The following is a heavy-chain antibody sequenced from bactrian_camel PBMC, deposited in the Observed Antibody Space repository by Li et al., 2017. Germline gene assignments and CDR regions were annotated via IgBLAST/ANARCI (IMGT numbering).Heavy chain of an antibody. J-gene: IGHJ6*01. D-gene: IGHD3*01. CDR2: IYGDGNT. V-gene: IGHV3S10*01. CDR1: RFTNF. CDR3: AAQGGALHFSLLTCDRTNFVS. Sequence: DVQLVESGGGSVQAGESLRLSCVGSRFTNFVAWFRQAPGKRREGVAGIYGDGNTYYAESVRGRFTISQDGAGDTTYLQMNNLKSEDTGMYYCAAQGGALHFSLLTCDRTNFVSWGQGTQVTVS.